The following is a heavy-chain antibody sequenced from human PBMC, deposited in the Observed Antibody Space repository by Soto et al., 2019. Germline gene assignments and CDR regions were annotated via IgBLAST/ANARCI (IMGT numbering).Heavy chain of an antibody. J-gene: IGHJ6*02. Sequence: GGSLRLSCAASGFTFSSYWMHWVRQAPGKGLVWVSRMNEDGGTTDYADSVKGRFTISRDNAKNTLYLQMNSLRVEDTAGYYCASDLSGRADVWGQGTTVPVSS. D-gene: IGHD3-10*01. CDR1: GFTFSSYW. CDR3: ASDLSGRADV. V-gene: IGHV3-74*01. CDR2: MNEDGGTT.